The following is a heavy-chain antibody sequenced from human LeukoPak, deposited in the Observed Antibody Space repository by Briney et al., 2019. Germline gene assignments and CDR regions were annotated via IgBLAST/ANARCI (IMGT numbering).Heavy chain of an antibody. J-gene: IGHJ2*01. D-gene: IGHD1-1*01. Sequence: GGSLRLSCAASGFTFTNAWMSWVRQAPGKGLEWIGRIKSKTDGGTTDYAAPVKGRFTISRGDSENTLYLQMNSLKTEDTAVYFCTTETNWYFDLWGRGTLVTVSS. CDR1: GFTFTNAW. V-gene: IGHV3-15*01. CDR3: TTETNWYFDL. CDR2: IKSKTDGGTT.